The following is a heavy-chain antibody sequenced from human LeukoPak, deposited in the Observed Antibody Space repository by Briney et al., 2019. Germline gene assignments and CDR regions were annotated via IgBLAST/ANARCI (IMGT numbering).Heavy chain of an antibody. J-gene: IGHJ4*02. Sequence: SETLSLTCTVSGGSISSSSYYWGWIRQPPGKGLEWIGSIYYGGSTYYNPSLKSRVTISVDTSKNQFSLKLSSVTAADTAVYYCARLVVSSWYHEVLLGRDYWGQGTLVTVSS. D-gene: IGHD6-13*01. CDR2: IYYGGST. V-gene: IGHV4-39*01. CDR3: ARLVVSSWYHEVLLGRDY. CDR1: GGSISSSSYY.